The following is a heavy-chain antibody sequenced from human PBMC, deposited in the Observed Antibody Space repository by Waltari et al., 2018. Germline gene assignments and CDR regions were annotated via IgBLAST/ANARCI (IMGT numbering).Heavy chain of an antibody. CDR1: GFTFRNCE. Sequence: EVQVVESGGGLVQSGGSLTLSCAASGFTFRNCEMTWVRQAPGKGLEWISYISSSGNTIYYADSVKGRFTISRDNAKNSVYLKMNNLRAEDTAVYYCAGAVGGYFGMDVWGQGTTVTVSS. CDR3: AGAVGGYFGMDV. J-gene: IGHJ6*02. CDR2: ISSSGNTI. D-gene: IGHD2-15*01. V-gene: IGHV3-48*03.